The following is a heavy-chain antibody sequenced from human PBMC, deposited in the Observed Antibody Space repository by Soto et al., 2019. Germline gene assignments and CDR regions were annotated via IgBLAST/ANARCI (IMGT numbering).Heavy chain of an antibody. J-gene: IGHJ1*01. Sequence: QVQLQQWGAGLLKPSETLSLTCAVYGGSFSGYYWSWIRQPPGKGLEWIGEINHSGSTNYNPSLKSRVTXXVXTXRNQFSLKLSSVTAADTAVYYCARGRVGATIRYFQHWGQGTLVTVSS. CDR1: GGSFSGYY. D-gene: IGHD1-26*01. CDR2: INHSGST. V-gene: IGHV4-34*01. CDR3: ARGRVGATIRYFQH.